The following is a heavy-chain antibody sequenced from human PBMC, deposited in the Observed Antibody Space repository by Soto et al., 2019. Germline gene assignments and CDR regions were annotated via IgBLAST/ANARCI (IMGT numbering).Heavy chain of an antibody. CDR1: GGSFSGYY. CDR2: INHSGST. V-gene: IGHV4-34*01. Sequence: PSETLSLTCAVYGGSFSGYYWSWIRQPPGKGLEWIGEINHSGSTNYNPSLKSRVTISVDTSKNQFSLKLSSVTAADTAVYYCARRLWFGELISYGMDVWGQGTTVTVSS. J-gene: IGHJ6*02. D-gene: IGHD3-10*01. CDR3: ARRLWFGELISYGMDV.